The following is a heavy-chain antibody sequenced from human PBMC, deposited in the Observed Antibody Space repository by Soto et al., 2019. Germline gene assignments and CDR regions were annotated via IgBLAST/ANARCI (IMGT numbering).Heavy chain of an antibody. J-gene: IGHJ5*02. CDR2: IDQDGGEK. Sequence: ESVGGLVQPGGSLRLSCAASGFTFSNYWMAWVHQAPGKGLEWVANIDQDGGEKYYVDSVKGRFTISRDNAKNSLYLHMNSMRAEDTAVYYCARGVNWFDPWGQVALVTVSS. D-gene: IGHD6-13*01. V-gene: IGHV3-7*05. CDR1: GFTFSNYW. CDR3: ARGVNWFDP.